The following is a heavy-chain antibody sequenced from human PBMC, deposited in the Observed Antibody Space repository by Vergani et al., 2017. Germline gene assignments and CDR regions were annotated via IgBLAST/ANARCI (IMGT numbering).Heavy chain of an antibody. CDR2: IYSGGRT. CDR1: GFTVSSNY. Sequence: EVQLVESGGGLVQPGGSLRLSCAASGFTVSSNYMSWVRQAPGKGLEWVSVIYSGGRTYYADSVKGRLTISRDHSKNTLYLQMNNLRAEDTAVYYCARALPDVMTEGYYDGMDVWSEGTTVTVSS. J-gene: IGHJ6*04. CDR3: ARALPDVMTEGYYDGMDV. D-gene: IGHD2-2*01. V-gene: IGHV3-66*02.